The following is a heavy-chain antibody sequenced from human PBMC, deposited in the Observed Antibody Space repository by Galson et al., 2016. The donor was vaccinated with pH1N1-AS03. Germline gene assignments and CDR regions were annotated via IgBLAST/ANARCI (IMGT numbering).Heavy chain of an antibody. D-gene: IGHD3-3*01. CDR2: IFTGGTT. V-gene: IGHV3-66*02. CDR3: ARGITIFGLARPALDS. Sequence: SLRLSCAVSGFSVSSKYMNWVRQAPGKGLEWISVIFTGGTTYYADSVRGRFTISRDDSRNTLYLQMNSLRNEDTAVYYCARGITIFGLARPALDSWGQGTRGTVSS. CDR1: GFSVSSKY. J-gene: IGHJ4*02.